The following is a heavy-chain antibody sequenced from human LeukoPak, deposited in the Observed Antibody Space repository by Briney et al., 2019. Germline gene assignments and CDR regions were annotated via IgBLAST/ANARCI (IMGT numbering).Heavy chain of an antibody. J-gene: IGHJ5*02. V-gene: IGHV3-48*03. CDR1: GFTFSSYE. CDR2: ISSSGSTG. Sequence: GGSLRLSCAASGFTFSSYEMNWVRQAPGKGLEWVAYISSSGSTGYYADSVKGRFTISRDNAENSLHLQMNSLRAEDTAVYYCARDRSSGRTDWLDPWGQGTLVTVSS. D-gene: IGHD1-26*01. CDR3: ARDRSSGRTDWLDP.